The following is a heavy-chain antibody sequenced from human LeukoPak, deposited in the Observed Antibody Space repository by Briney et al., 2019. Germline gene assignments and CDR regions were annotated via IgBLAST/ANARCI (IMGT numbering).Heavy chain of an antibody. CDR3: ARVMSGYCSGGSCWGAFDI. V-gene: IGHV3-7*03. D-gene: IGHD2-15*01. CDR2: IKQEGREK. Sequence: GGSLRLSCAASGFTFSSYWMTWVRQAPGKGREWVANIKQEGREKYYMDRVEGRFTIARDNAKNSLYLQMNSLRAADTAVYSCARVMSGYCSGGSCWGAFDIWGQGTMVTVSS. CDR1: GFTFSSYW. J-gene: IGHJ3*02.